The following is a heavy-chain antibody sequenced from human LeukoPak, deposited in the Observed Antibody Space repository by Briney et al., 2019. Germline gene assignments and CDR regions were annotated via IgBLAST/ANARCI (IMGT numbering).Heavy chain of an antibody. CDR2: INHSGST. J-gene: IGHJ3*02. CDR3: ARARRRRMTTVTHVAFDI. D-gene: IGHD4-11*01. Sequence: PSETLSLTCAVYGGSFSGYYWSWIRQPPGKGLEWIGEINHSGSTNYNPSLKSRVTISVDTSKNQFSLKLSSVTAADTAVYYCARARRRRMTTVTHVAFDIWGQGTMVTVSS. CDR1: GGSFSGYY. V-gene: IGHV4-34*01.